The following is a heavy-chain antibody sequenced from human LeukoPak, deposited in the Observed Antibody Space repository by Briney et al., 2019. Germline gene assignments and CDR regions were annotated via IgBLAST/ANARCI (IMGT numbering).Heavy chain of an antibody. CDR3: ARDRRNYGSGSYLSFDP. V-gene: IGHV1-18*01. J-gene: IGHJ5*02. D-gene: IGHD3-10*01. Sequence: ASVKVSCKASGYTFISYGISWVRQAPGQGLEWMGWISAYNGNTNYAQKLQGRVTMTTDTSTSTAYMELRSLRSDDTAVYYCARDRRNYGSGSYLSFDPWGQGTLVTVSS. CDR2: ISAYNGNT. CDR1: GYTFISYG.